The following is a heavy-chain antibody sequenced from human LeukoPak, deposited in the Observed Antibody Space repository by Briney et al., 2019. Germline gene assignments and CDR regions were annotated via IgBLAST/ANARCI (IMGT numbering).Heavy chain of an antibody. CDR3: ARYLSGYLDY. Sequence: SETLSLTCTVSGGSISSDYWTWIRQPPGKGLEWIGYIYYSGSTNYNPSLKSRVTISVDTSKNQFSLKLSSVTAADTAVYYCARYLSGYLDYWGQGTLVTVSS. D-gene: IGHD3-9*01. CDR1: GGSISSDY. CDR2: IYYSGST. J-gene: IGHJ4*02. V-gene: IGHV4-59*01.